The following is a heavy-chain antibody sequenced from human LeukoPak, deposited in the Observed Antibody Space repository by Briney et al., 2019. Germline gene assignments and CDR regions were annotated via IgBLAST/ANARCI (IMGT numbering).Heavy chain of an antibody. J-gene: IGHJ4*02. D-gene: IGHD4-11*01. CDR1: GDSISRGGYY. CDR2: IYYSRST. CDR3: VTERDLQRLPY. V-gene: IGHV4-31*01. Sequence: ASETLSLTCTVSGDSISRGGYYWRWIRQHPGKGREWIGYIYYSRSTYYHPSLKSQLTISVDTSKNQSSLKLSSVTAADTAVYYCVTERDLQRLPYWGQGTLVTVSS.